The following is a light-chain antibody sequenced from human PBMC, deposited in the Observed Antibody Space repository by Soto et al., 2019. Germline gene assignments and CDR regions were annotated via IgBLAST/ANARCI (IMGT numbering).Light chain of an antibody. CDR2: KAS. Sequence: DIQMTQSPSTLSASVGDRVTITCRASQSISSWLAWYQQKPGKAPKLLIYKASSLEGGVPSRFSGSGSGTEFTLPYSRPQPEDFATHYGQQLISSPWTFGQGPKVEIK. CDR3: QQLISSPWT. J-gene: IGKJ1*01. CDR1: QSISSW. V-gene: IGKV1-5*03.